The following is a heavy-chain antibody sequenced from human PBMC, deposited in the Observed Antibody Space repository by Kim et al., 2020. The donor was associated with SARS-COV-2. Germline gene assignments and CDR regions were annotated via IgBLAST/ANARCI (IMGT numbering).Heavy chain of an antibody. J-gene: IGHJ4*03. CDR1: GFTFSSYA. CDR2: IWYDGSNK. V-gene: IGHV3-33*06. D-gene: IGHD6-19*01. Sequence: GGSLRLSCAASGFTFSSYAMHWVRQAPGKGLEWAEVIWYDGSNKYSADSGKGRFPISRDNSKNTLYLQMNSLRAEDTAVYYCAKDRAVAGKVLCYFDYWGQGTVVTVSS. CDR3: AKDRAVAGKVLCYFDY.